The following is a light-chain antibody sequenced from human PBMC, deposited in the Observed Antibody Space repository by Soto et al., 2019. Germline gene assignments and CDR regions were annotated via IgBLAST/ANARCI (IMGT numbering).Light chain of an antibody. CDR3: QVWDNTFDQV. CDR1: NIGTKG. CDR2: DDT. J-gene: IGLJ2*01. Sequence: SYELTQPPSASVPPGQTATITCGGKNIGTKGVHWYQQRPGQAPMLVLYDDTDRPSGIPERFSGSNSGNTATLTISRVEVGDEADYYCQVWDNTFDQVFGGGTQLTVL. V-gene: IGLV3-21*02.